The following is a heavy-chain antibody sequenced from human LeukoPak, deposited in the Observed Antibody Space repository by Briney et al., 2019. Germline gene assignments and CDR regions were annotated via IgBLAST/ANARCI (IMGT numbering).Heavy chain of an antibody. CDR1: GFTFSSYS. V-gene: IGHV3-53*01. CDR2: IYSGGST. Sequence: GGSLRLSCAASGFTFSSYSMNWVRQAPGKGLEWVSVIYSGGSTYYADSVKGRFTISRDNSKNTLYLQMNSLRAEDTAVYYCAKVRRTTMVRGGGDFDYWGQGTLVTVSS. CDR3: AKVRRTTMVRGGGDFDY. J-gene: IGHJ4*02. D-gene: IGHD3-10*01.